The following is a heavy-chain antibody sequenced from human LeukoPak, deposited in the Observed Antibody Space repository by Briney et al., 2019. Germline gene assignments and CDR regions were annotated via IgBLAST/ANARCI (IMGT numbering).Heavy chain of an antibody. CDR1: GYTFTDYY. Sequence: ASVKVSCKASGYTFTDYYLHWVRQAPGQGLEWVGRINPNSGGTNFAQRFQGRVTLTRDTSITTAYMELNSLRSDDTAVYYCATSGYAYGALDIWGQGTMVTVSS. V-gene: IGHV1-2*06. CDR2: INPNSGGT. CDR3: ATSGYAYGALDI. J-gene: IGHJ3*02. D-gene: IGHD5-18*01.